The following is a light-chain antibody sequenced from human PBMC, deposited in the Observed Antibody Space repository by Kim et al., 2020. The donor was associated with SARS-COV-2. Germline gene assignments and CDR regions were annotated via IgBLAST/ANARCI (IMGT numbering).Light chain of an antibody. J-gene: IGKJ1*01. CDR1: QGISSA. CDR3: QQFNNYPPPT. CDR2: DAS. Sequence: AIQLTQSPSSLSASVGDRVTITCRASQGISSALAWYQQKPGKAPKLLIYDASSLESGVPSRFSGSGSGTDFTLTISSLQPEDFATYYCQQFNNYPPPTFGQGTKVEIK. V-gene: IGKV1D-13*01.